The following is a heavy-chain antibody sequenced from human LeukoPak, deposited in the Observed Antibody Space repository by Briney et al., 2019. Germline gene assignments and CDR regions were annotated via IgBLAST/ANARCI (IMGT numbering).Heavy chain of an antibody. CDR1: GGSFSGYY. J-gene: IGHJ6*02. Sequence: SETLSLTCAVYGGSFSGYYWSWIRQPLGKRLEWIGEINHSGSTNYNPSLKSRVTIPVDTSKNQFSLKLSSVTAADTAVYYCATGSGYYYYYGMDVWGQGTTVTVSS. CDR2: INHSGST. CDR3: ATGSGYYYYYGMDV. D-gene: IGHD3-3*01. V-gene: IGHV4-34*01.